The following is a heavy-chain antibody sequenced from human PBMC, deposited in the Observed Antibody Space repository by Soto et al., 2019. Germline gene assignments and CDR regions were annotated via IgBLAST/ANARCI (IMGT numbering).Heavy chain of an antibody. CDR2: INAGNGNT. V-gene: IGHV1-3*05. D-gene: IGHD6-19*01. CDR3: ARAVAVPADFDY. Sequence: QVQLVQSGAEEKKPGASVKVSCKASGYTFTGYAMHWVRQAPGQRVEWMGWINAGNGNTKYSPKSPRRVTITRDTSASAAYTELSSPSSEDTAVYYCARAVAVPADFDYWGQGTLVTVSS. J-gene: IGHJ4*02. CDR1: GYTFTGYA.